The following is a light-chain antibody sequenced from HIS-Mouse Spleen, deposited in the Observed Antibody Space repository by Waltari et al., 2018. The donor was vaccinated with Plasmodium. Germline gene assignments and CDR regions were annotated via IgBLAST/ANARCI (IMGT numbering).Light chain of an antibody. J-gene: IGLJ2*01. Sequence: QSVLTQPPSASGTPGQRVTLPCSGSSSNLGSTTVNLYQQLPGPAPKLLIYSNNQRPSGVPDRFSGSKSGTSASLAISGLQSEDEADYYCAAWDDSLNGPVFGGGTKLTVL. CDR2: SNN. CDR3: AAWDDSLNGPV. CDR1: SSNLGSTT. V-gene: IGLV1-44*01.